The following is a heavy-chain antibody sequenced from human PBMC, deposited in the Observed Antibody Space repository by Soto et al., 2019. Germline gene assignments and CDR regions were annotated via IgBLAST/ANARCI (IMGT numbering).Heavy chain of an antibody. D-gene: IGHD2-21*02. Sequence: QVQLVQSGAEVKKPGASVKVSCKASGYTFTGYYMHWVRQAPGQGLEWMGWIKPNSGGTNYAQKFQGWVTMTRDTSISTAYMELSRLRSDDTAVYYCARSPGGVVTAMYYFDYWGQGTLVTVSS. CDR2: IKPNSGGT. CDR3: ARSPGGVVTAMYYFDY. CDR1: GYTFTGYY. V-gene: IGHV1-2*04. J-gene: IGHJ4*02.